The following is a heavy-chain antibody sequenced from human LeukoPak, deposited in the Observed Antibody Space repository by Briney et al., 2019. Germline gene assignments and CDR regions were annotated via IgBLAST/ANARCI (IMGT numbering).Heavy chain of an antibody. Sequence: PSETLSLTCTVSGGSIDSSVYYWGWIRQPPGKGLEWVGSFYYSGKPYYHSSLKSRVTMSVDISKNQFSLRLTSMTAADTAVYYCTTLAVAAPRQAYWGQGTLVTVSA. V-gene: IGHV4-39*01. CDR2: FYYSGKP. J-gene: IGHJ4*02. CDR3: TTLAVAAPRQAY. D-gene: IGHD6-19*01. CDR1: GGSIDSSVYY.